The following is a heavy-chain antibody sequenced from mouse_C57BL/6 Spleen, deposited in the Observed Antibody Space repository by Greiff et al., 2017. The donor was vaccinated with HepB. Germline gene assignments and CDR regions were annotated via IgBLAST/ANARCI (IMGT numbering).Heavy chain of an antibody. D-gene: IGHD1-1*01. J-gene: IGHJ1*03. CDR1: GFSLTSYG. CDR2: IWSGGST. V-gene: IGHV2-2*01. CDR3: ARKTDYGSSWGYFDV. Sequence: QVQLKQSGPGLVQPSQSLSITCTVSGFSLTSYGVHWVRQSPGKGLEWLGVIWSGGSTDYNAAFISRLSISKDNSKSQVFFKMNSLQADDTAIYYCARKTDYGSSWGYFDVWGTGTTVTVSS.